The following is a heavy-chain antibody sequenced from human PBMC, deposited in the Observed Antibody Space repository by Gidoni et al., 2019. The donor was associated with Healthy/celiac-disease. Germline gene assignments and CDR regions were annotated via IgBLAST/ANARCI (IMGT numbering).Heavy chain of an antibody. CDR2: ISSSSSYI. CDR3: ARGIFYGGNSPTVGYFDY. V-gene: IGHV3-21*01. Sequence: EVQLVESGGGLVKPGGSLRLSCAASGFTFSSYSMNWVRQAPGKGLEWVSSISSSSSYIYYADSVKGRFTISRDNAKNSLYLQMNSLRAEDTAVYYCARGIFYGGNSPTVGYFDYWGQGTLVTVSS. J-gene: IGHJ4*02. CDR1: GFTFSSYS. D-gene: IGHD4-17*01.